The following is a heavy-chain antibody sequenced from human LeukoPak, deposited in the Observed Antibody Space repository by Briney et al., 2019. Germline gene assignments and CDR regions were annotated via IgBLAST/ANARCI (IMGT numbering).Heavy chain of an antibody. Sequence: PGGSLRPSCAASGFTFSSYAMSWVRQAPGKGLEWVSAISGSGGSTYYADSVKGRFTISRDNSKNTLYLQMNSLRAEDTAVYYCAKDQTRSGSYDYWGQGTLVTVSS. CDR3: AKDQTRSGSYDY. CDR1: GFTFSSYA. J-gene: IGHJ4*02. D-gene: IGHD1-26*01. V-gene: IGHV3-23*01. CDR2: ISGSGGST.